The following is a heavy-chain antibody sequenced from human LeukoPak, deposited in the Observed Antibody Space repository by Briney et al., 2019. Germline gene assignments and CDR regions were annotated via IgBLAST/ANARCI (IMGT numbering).Heavy chain of an antibody. D-gene: IGHD2-2*01. J-gene: IGHJ4*02. Sequence: SETLSLTCTVSGGSISRSSYYWGWIRQPPGKGLEWIGSIYYSGSTPYNPSLKSRVTISVDTSKNQFSLKLSSVTAADTAVYYCARGSGIKGGNCSSTSCYFDYWGQGTLVTVSS. CDR3: ARGSGIKGGNCSSTSCYFDY. V-gene: IGHV4-39*01. CDR1: GGSISRSSYY. CDR2: IYYSGST.